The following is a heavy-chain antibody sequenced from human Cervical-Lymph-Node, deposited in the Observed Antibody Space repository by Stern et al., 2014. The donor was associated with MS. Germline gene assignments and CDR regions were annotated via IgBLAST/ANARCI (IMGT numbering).Heavy chain of an antibody. CDR3: ARGLLGRENAFDI. J-gene: IGHJ3*02. V-gene: IGHV1-18*01. D-gene: IGHD2-15*01. Sequence: VQLVESGAEVKKPGASVKVSCKASGYTFTSYGISWVRQAPGQGLEWMGVISAYNGNNNYAQKPQGRVNMTTDTAQNTAYMELRSLRTDHTGVYYCARGLLGRENAFDIWGQGTMVTVSS. CDR1: GYTFTSYG. CDR2: ISAYNGNN.